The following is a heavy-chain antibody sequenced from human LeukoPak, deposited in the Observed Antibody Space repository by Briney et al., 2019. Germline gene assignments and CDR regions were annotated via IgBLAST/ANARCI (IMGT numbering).Heavy chain of an antibody. D-gene: IGHD3-22*01. V-gene: IGHV3-23*01. CDR3: ARDAYYYDSSGYYKSNDY. CDR1: GFTFSSYS. J-gene: IGHJ4*02. CDR2: ISGSGGST. Sequence: GGSLRLSCAASGFTFSSYSMNWVRQAPGKGLEWVSAISGSGGSTYYADSVKGRFTISRDNSKNTLYLQMNSLRAEDTAVYYCARDAYYYDSSGYYKSNDYWGQGTLVTVSS.